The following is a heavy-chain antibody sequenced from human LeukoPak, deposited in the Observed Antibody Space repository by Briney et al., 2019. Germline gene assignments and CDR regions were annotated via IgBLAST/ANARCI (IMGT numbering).Heavy chain of an antibody. D-gene: IGHD3-22*01. J-gene: IGHJ4*02. Sequence: GGSLRLSCTASGFTFSSYAMSWVRQAPGKGLEWVSFISPSGDRTSNADSVEGRFTISRDNTRNTLYLQMNSLRDEDTGVYYCAIMHGYYDGSGFWVQWGQGTLVTVSS. CDR3: AIMHGYYDGSGFWVQ. CDR2: ISPSGDRT. V-gene: IGHV3-23*01. CDR1: GFTFSSYA.